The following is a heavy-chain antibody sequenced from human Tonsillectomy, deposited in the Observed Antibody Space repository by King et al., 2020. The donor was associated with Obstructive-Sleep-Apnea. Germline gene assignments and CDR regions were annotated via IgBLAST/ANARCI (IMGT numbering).Heavy chain of an antibody. CDR1: GFTFSSYW. CDR2: IKQDGSEK. V-gene: IGHV3-7*01. Sequence: VQLVESGGGLVQPGGSLRLSCAASGFTFSSYWMSWVRQAPGKGLEWVANIKQDGSEKYYVDSLKGRFTISRDNAKNSLYLQMNSLRAEDTAVYYCARVRYGSGSYNYYYYYGMDVWGQGTTVTVSS. J-gene: IGHJ6*02. CDR3: ARVRYGSGSYNYYYYYGMDV. D-gene: IGHD3-10*01.